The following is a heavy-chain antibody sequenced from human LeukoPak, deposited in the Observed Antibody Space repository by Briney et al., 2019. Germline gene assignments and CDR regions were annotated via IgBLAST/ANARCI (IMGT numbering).Heavy chain of an antibody. D-gene: IGHD2-2*01. CDR1: GGSISSGGYY. CDR2: IYDSGNT. Sequence: PSQTLSLTCTVSGGSISSGGYYWSWIRQHPGKGMEWIGYIYDSGNTYYNPSLKSRLTISVDTSKNQFSLKLSSVTAADTAVYYCARGGYCSRTSCYAGDLRWFDPWGQGTLVTVSS. V-gene: IGHV4-31*03. J-gene: IGHJ5*02. CDR3: ARGGYCSRTSCYAGDLRWFDP.